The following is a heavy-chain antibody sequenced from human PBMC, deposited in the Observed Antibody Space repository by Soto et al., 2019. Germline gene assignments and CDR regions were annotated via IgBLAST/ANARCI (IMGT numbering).Heavy chain of an antibody. D-gene: IGHD3-10*01. J-gene: IGHJ4*02. CDR2: IIPIFDAT. CDR3: ARDLTSGRGS. CDR1: GGTFSRHS. Sequence: QVQMVQSGAEVKKPGSSARVSCKVSGGTFSRHSISWVRQAPGQGLEWMGGIIPIFDATQYAQKFQGRLTITADQSLTPYHLDLSRLRPEGMALYFSARDLTSGRGSWGQGTLVTVS. V-gene: IGHV1-69*01.